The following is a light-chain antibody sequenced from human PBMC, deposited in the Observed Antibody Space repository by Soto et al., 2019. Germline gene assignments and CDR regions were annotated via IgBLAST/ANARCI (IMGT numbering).Light chain of an antibody. CDR2: GAS. V-gene: IGKV3-20*01. CDR1: QSVSSSY. CDR3: QQYGSSFT. J-gene: IGKJ3*01. Sequence: EIVLMQSPGTLSLSPGERATLSCRVSQSVSSSYLAWYQQKPGQAPRLLIYGASNRATGIPDRFSGSGSGTDFTLTISRLEPEDFAVYYCQQYGSSFTFGPGTKVDIK.